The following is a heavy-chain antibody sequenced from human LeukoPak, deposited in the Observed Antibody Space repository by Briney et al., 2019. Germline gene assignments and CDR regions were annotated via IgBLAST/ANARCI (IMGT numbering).Heavy chain of an antibody. CDR2: ISAYNGNT. CDR1: GYTFTSYG. D-gene: IGHD6-19*01. V-gene: IGHV1-18*01. Sequence: GASVKVSCKASGYTFTSYGISWVRQAPGQGLEWMGWISAYNGNTNYAQKFQGRVTITADKSTSTAYMELSSLRSEDTAVYYCTELSIAVAGTGYWGQGTLVTVSS. CDR3: TELSIAVAGTGY. J-gene: IGHJ4*02.